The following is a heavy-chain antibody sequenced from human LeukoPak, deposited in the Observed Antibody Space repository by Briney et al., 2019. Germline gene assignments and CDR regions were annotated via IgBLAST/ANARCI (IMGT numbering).Heavy chain of an antibody. CDR2: IIPILGIA. CDR3: ARDGCSGGSCYYFDY. J-gene: IGHJ4*02. D-gene: IGHD2-15*01. V-gene: IGHV1-69*04. Sequence: SVKVSCKASGGTFSSYAISWVRQAPGQGLEWMGRIIPILGIANYAQKFQGRVTITADKSTSTAYMELSSLRSEDTAVYYCARDGCSGGSCYYFDYWGQGTLVTVSS. CDR1: GGTFSSYA.